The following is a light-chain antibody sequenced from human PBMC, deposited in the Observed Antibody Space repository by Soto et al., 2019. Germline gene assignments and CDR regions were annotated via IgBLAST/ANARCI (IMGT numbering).Light chain of an antibody. V-gene: IGLV1-40*01. CDR2: GNS. CDR1: SSNIGAGYD. J-gene: IGLJ1*01. CDR3: QSYDSSLSHNYV. Sequence: QSVLTQPPSVSGAPGQRVTISCTGSSSNIGAGYDVHWYQQLPGTAPKLLIYGNSNRPSGVPDRFSGSKSGTSASLAITGLQAEDEADDYCQSYDSSLSHNYVFGTGTKLTVL.